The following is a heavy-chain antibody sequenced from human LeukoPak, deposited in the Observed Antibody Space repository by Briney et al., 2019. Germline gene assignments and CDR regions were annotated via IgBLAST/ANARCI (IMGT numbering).Heavy chain of an antibody. CDR3: AKRMATRGYYFDY. J-gene: IGHJ4*02. Sequence: HTGRSLRLSCAASGFTFSSYAMHWVRRASSKGLEWVAAISYDGSNKKYADSVKGRFTISRDNSENTLYLQMNSLRAEDTAVYYCAKRMATRGYYFDYWGQGTLVTVSS. D-gene: IGHD5-24*01. CDR2: ISYDGSNK. CDR1: GFTFSSYA. V-gene: IGHV3-30*04.